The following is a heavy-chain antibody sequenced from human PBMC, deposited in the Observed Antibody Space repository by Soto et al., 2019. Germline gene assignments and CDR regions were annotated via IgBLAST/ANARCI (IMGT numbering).Heavy chain of an antibody. V-gene: IGHV3-23*01. Sequence: GGSLRLSCAASGFTFRNNVLSWVRQAPGKGLDWVSGITGSGRDTYYADSVKGRFTISRDTAKNTVYLQMNSLRVEDTGVYYCASPDTVFYYYGMDVWGQGTTVTVSS. CDR1: GFTFRNNV. CDR2: ITGSGRDT. J-gene: IGHJ6*02. D-gene: IGHD4-17*01. CDR3: ASPDTVFYYYGMDV.